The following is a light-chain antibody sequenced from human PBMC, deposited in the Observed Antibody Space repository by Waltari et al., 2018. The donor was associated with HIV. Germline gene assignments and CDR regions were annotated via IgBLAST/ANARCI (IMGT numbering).Light chain of an antibody. J-gene: IGLJ1*01. V-gene: IGLV2-11*01. CDR1: SSDVGGYNY. CDR3: CSYAGSYRYV. CDR2: DVS. Sequence: QSALTQPRSVSGSPGQSVTISCTGTSSDVGGYNYVSWYQQHPGKDPKLMIYDVSKRPSGVPDRFSASKSGNTASLTISGLQAEDEADYYCCSYAGSYRYVFGTGTKVTVL.